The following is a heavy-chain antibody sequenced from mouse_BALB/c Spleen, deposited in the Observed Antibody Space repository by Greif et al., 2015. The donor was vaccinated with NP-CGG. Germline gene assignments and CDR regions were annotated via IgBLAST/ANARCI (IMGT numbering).Heavy chain of an antibody. CDR1: GYAFSSYW. J-gene: IGHJ2*01. Sequence: LEESGAELVRPGSSVKISCKASGYAFSSYWMNWMKQRPGQGIEWIGQIYPGDGDTNYNGKFKGKATLTADKSSSTAYMQLSSLTSEDSAVYFCAREVRRVFDYWGQGTTLTVSS. CDR2: IYPGDGDT. CDR3: AREVRRVFDY. V-gene: IGHV1-80*01. D-gene: IGHD2-14*01.